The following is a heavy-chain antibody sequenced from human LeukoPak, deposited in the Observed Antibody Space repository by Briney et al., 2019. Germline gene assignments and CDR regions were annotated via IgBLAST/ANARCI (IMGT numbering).Heavy chain of an antibody. CDR3: ARGCPLWFGVLDV. CDR1: GYSFNGNY. D-gene: IGHD3-10*01. J-gene: IGHJ6*02. CDR2: ISPTNGAT. Sequence: ASVKVSCKTSGYSFNGNYIHWVRQAPGQGLEWMGWISPTNGATNYDQRFQGRVTLTRDTSISTAFMELSSLTSDDTAVYYCARGCPLWFGVLDVWGQGTTVAVSS. V-gene: IGHV1-2*02.